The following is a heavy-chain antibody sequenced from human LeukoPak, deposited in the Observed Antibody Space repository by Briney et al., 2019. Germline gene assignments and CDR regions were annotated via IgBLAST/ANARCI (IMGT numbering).Heavy chain of an antibody. Sequence: PSETLSLTCTVAGGSISSDYWGSIRQPDGKGLEWVGRIYTSGSTNYNPSLKSRVSMSVDTSTNQFSLKLSSVTAADTAVYYCARLRLLWFGELRLIDWGQGTLVTVSS. CDR3: ARLRLLWFGELRLID. J-gene: IGHJ4*02. D-gene: IGHD3-10*01. CDR2: IYTSGST. CDR1: GGSISSDY. V-gene: IGHV4-4*07.